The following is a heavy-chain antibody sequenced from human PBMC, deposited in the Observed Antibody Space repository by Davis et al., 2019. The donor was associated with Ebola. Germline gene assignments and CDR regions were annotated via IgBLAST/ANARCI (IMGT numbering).Heavy chain of an antibody. V-gene: IGHV1-8*02. CDR2: MNPNSGNT. Sequence: ASVKVSCKASGYTFTSYGISWVRQAPGQGLEWMGWMNPNSGNTGYAQKFQGRVTMTRNTSISTAYMELSSLRSEDTAVYYCARGRSGSSGCCGWYFDLWGRGTLVTVSS. J-gene: IGHJ2*01. CDR1: GYTFTSYG. D-gene: IGHD6-19*01. CDR3: ARGRSGSSGCCGWYFDL.